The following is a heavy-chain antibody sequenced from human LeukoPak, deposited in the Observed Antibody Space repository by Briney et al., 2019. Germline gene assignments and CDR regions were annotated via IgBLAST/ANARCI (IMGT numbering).Heavy chain of an antibody. V-gene: IGHV3-30-3*01. CDR1: GFTFSSYA. D-gene: IGHD5-12*01. CDR2: ISYDGSNK. CDR3: ARVSIMYSGYDGTDY. J-gene: IGHJ4*02. Sequence: GGSLRLSCAASGFTFSSYAMHWVRQAPGKGLEWVAVISYDGSNKYYADSVKGRLTISRDNSKNTLYLQMNSLRAEDTAVYYCARVSIMYSGYDGTDYWGQGTLVTVSS.